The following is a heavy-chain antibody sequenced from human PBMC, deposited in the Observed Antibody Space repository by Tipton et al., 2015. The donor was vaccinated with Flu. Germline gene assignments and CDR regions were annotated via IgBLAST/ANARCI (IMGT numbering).Heavy chain of an antibody. Sequence: TLSLTCSVSGYSIGSGYYWGWIRQPPGKGLEWIGNIFHTGNTYYNPSLKSRVTISVDTSKNQFSLRLTSVTAADTAVYFCARDYGDFNWFESWGQGTLVTVSS. J-gene: IGHJ5*01. CDR2: IFHTGNT. CDR1: GYSIGSGYY. D-gene: IGHD4-17*01. V-gene: IGHV4-38-2*02. CDR3: ARDYGDFNWFES.